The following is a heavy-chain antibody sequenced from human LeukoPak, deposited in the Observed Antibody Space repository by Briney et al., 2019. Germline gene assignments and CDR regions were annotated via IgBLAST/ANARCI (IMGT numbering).Heavy chain of an antibody. D-gene: IGHD4-17*01. CDR1: GGSISSGDSY. CDR3: ARHLNLYGEKVNWFDP. Sequence: ASQTLSLTCTVSGGSISSGDSYWNWLRQLPGKGLEWIGYMCCSGSTYYNPSLKSRVTISVDTSKNQFSLKLSSVTAADTAVYYCARHLNLYGEKVNWFDPWGQGTLVTVSS. J-gene: IGHJ5*02. CDR2: MCCSGST. V-gene: IGHV4-30-4*08.